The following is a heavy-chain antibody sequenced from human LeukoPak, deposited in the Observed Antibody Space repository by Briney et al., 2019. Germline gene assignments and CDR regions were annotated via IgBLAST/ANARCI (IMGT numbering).Heavy chain of an antibody. Sequence: SSETLSLTXTVSGYSISSGYYWGWIRQPPGKGLEWIGSIYHSGSTYYNPSLKSRVTISVDTSKSQFSLKLSSVTAADTAVYYCARDVQDTAMGRFDYWGQGTLVTVSS. CDR2: IYHSGST. CDR1: GYSISSGYY. V-gene: IGHV4-38-2*02. J-gene: IGHJ4*02. CDR3: ARDVQDTAMGRFDY. D-gene: IGHD5-18*01.